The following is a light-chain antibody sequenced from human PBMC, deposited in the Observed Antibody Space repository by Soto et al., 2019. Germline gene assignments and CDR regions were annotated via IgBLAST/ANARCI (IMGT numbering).Light chain of an antibody. J-gene: IGKJ1*01. Sequence: EIVLTQSPATLSSFPGDRVTLSCRASQAVNTRLAWYKHKPGQAPRLLIYLTSNRAAGIPARFSGSGSGTDFTLTISDVEPEDFAVYYYHQRQSWPRTFGQGTKVDIK. CDR1: QAVNTR. CDR2: LTS. CDR3: HQRQSWPRT. V-gene: IGKV3-11*01.